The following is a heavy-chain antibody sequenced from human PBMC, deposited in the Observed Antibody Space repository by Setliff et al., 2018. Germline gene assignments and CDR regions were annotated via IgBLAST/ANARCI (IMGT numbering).Heavy chain of an antibody. V-gene: IGHV3-23*01. D-gene: IGHD4-17*01. Sequence: GGSLRLSCTASEFTFSSYAMSWVRQAPGKGLEWVSGIDQISRGYYPDSMKGRFTISRDNSRNTISLQINDLRVEDTATYYCAKDRVDDGVWDFDSWGQGILVTVSS. J-gene: IGHJ4*02. CDR3: AKDRVDDGVWDFDS. CDR2: IDQISRG. CDR1: EFTFSSYA.